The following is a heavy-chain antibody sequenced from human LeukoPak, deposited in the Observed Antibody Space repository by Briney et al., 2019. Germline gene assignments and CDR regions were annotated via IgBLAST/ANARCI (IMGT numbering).Heavy chain of an antibody. D-gene: IGHD1-26*01. CDR1: GGSISSYY. CDR2: IYTSGST. V-gene: IGHV4-4*09. Sequence: SETLSPTCTVSGGSISSYYWSWIRQPPGKGLEWIGYIYTSGSTNYNPSLKSRVTISVDTSKNQFSLKLSSVTAADTAVYYCARHGSGSYSYSPFDYWGQGTLVTVSS. CDR3: ARHGSGSYSYSPFDY. J-gene: IGHJ4*02.